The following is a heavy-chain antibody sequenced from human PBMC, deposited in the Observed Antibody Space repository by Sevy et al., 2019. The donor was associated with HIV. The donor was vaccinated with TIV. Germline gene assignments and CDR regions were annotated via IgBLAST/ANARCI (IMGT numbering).Heavy chain of an antibody. CDR2: IKSKIDGETT. Sequence: GGSLRLSCAVSGFTFNNAWMNWVRQAPGTGLQWVGLIKSKIDGETTDYAAPLKGRFTISRDDSKNTLYLQMNSLKIEDTAVYRCATAPGYYDSAPFDYWGPGTLVTVSS. D-gene: IGHD3-22*01. CDR1: GFTFNNAW. J-gene: IGHJ4*02. V-gene: IGHV3-15*01. CDR3: ATAPGYYDSAPFDY.